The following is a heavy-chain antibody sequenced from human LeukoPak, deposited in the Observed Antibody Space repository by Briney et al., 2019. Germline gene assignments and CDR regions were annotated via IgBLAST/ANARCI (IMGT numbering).Heavy chain of an antibody. J-gene: IGHJ4*02. D-gene: IGHD3-3*01. V-gene: IGHV3-23*01. CDR1: GFTFSSYA. CDR3: AKGDFWSGYYPMHFDY. CDR2: ISGSGGST. Sequence: PGGSLRLSCAASGFTFSSYAMSWVRQAPGKGLEWVSSISGSGGSTYYADSVKGRFTISRDNSKNTLYLQMNSLRAEDTAVYYCAKGDFWSGYYPMHFDYWGQGTLVTVSS.